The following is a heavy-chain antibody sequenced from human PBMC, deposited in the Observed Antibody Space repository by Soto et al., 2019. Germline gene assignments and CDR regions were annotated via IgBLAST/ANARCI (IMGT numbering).Heavy chain of an antibody. CDR1: GFTFSSYW. CDR2: IKQDGSEK. J-gene: IGHJ6*02. CDR3: ARFYYDSSGYLPSPYYYYYGMDV. D-gene: IGHD3-22*01. V-gene: IGHV3-7*04. Sequence: PGGSLRLSCAASGFTFSSYWMSWVRQAPGKGLEWMANIKQDGSEKYYVDSVKGRFTISRDNAKNSLYLQMNSLRAEDTAVYYCARFYYDSSGYLPSPYYYYYGMDVWGQGTTVTVSS.